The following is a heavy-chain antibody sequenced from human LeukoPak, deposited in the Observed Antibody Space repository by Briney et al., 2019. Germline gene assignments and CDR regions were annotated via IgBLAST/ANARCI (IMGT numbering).Heavy chain of an antibody. CDR1: GYTFTCYY. J-gene: IGHJ4*02. V-gene: IGHV1-2*02. D-gene: IGHD3-9*01. CDR3: ARVKGYFDWLRYYYFDY. CDR2: INPNSGGT. Sequence: ASVKVSCKASGYTFTCYYMHWVRQAPGQGLEWMGWINPNSGGTNYAQKFQGRVTMTRDTSISTAYMELSRLRSDDTAVYYCARVKGYFDWLRYYYFDYWGQGTLVTVSS.